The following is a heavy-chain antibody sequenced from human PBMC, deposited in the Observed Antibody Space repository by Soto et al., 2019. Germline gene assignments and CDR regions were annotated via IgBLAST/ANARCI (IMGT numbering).Heavy chain of an antibody. Sequence: PGESLKISCKGSGYRFTTYWIGWVRQMPGKGLEWMGMVYPGDSNTRYSPSFEGQVTISADKSISTAYLQWSGLKASDTAMYYCTRQNYFDYWGQGTQVTVSS. V-gene: IGHV5-51*01. CDR2: VYPGDSNT. J-gene: IGHJ4*02. CDR3: TRQNYFDY. CDR1: GYRFTTYW.